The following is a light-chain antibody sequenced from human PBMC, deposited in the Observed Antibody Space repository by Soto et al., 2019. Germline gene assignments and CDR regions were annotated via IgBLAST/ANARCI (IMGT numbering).Light chain of an antibody. Sequence: QSALTQPPSAAGSPGQSVTISCTGTTSDVGGYNFVSWYQQHPGKAPKLMIYEVNKRPSGVPDRFSGSKSGNTASLTVSGLLADDDADYYCSSYRSSNFLVFGGGTKLTVL. CDR2: EVN. CDR1: TSDVGGYNF. J-gene: IGLJ3*02. V-gene: IGLV2-8*01. CDR3: SSYRSSNFLV.